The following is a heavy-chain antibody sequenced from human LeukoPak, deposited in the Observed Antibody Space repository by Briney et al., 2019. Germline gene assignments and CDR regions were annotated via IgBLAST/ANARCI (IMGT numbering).Heavy chain of an antibody. V-gene: IGHV3-7*01. CDR3: ARVRFVVGAAKPSYFDY. J-gene: IGHJ4*02. D-gene: IGHD1-26*01. CDR1: GFTFSSYW. CDR2: IKQSGSEK. Sequence: GGSLRLSCAASGFTFSSYWMSWVRQAPGKGLEWVANIKQSGSEKYYVDSVKGRFTISRDNAKNSLYLQMNSLRAEDTAVYYCARVRFVVGAAKPSYFDYWGQGTLVTVSS.